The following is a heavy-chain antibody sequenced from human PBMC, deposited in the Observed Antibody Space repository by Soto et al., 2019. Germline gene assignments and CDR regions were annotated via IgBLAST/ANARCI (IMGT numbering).Heavy chain of an antibody. CDR3: AKTLSGAAAIYYLDY. Sequence: GGSLGLSCAASGFTFNSYAMSWVCQAPGKGLEWVSAISGSGGSTYYADSVKGRFTISRDNSKNTLYLQMNSLRAEDTAVYYCAKTLSGAAAIYYLDYWGQGTLVTVSS. CDR2: ISGSGGST. CDR1: GFTFNSYA. J-gene: IGHJ4*02. D-gene: IGHD6-13*01. V-gene: IGHV3-23*01.